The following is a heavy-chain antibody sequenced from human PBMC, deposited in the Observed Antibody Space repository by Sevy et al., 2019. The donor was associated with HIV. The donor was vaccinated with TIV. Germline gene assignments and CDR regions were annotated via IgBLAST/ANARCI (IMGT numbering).Heavy chain of an antibody. J-gene: IGHJ6*02. CDR3: ASGGVNYHDFSLMDV. Sequence: ASVKVSCKASGGTFSSYAISWVRQAPGQGLEWMGRIIPILGIANYAQKFQGRVTITADKSTSTAYMELSSLRSEDTAVYYCASGGVNYHDFSLMDVWGQGTTVTVSS. V-gene: IGHV1-69*04. D-gene: IGHD3-3*01. CDR2: IIPILGIA. CDR1: GGTFSSYA.